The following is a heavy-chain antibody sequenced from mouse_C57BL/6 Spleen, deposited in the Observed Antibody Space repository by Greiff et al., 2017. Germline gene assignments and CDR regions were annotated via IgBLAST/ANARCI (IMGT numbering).Heavy chain of an antibody. CDR1: GYTFTSYW. CDR2: IYPCSGST. V-gene: IGHV1-55*01. Sequence: QVQLQQPGAELVRPGASVKLSCKASGYTFTSYWMNWVKQRPGPGLEWIGNIYPCSGSTNYNEKFKSKATLTVDKSSSTAYMQLSSLTSEDSAVYYCARGEYDCGSSRFAYWGQGTLVTVSA. J-gene: IGHJ3*01. D-gene: IGHD1-1*02. CDR3: ARGEYDCGSSRFAY.